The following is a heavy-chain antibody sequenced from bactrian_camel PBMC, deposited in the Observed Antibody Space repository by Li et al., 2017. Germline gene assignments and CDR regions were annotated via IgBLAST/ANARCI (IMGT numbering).Heavy chain of an antibody. D-gene: IGHD3*01. J-gene: IGHJ4*01. V-gene: IGHV3S31*01. CDR1: YFPYGTNNR. CDR3: TKDRSYGTRNWVQST. CDR2: LYRVTNSS. Sequence: VQLVESGGGSVQAGGSLRLSCLALYFPYGTNNRMGWFRQAPGKGREGVAGLYRVTNSSHYADSVKGRFTIALDNAKSTLYLQMTSLKPEDTAMYYCTKDRSYGTRNWVQSTRGQGTQVTVS.